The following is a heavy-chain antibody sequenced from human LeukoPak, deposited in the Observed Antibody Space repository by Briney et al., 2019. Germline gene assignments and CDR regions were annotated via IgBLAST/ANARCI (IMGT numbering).Heavy chain of an antibody. CDR1: GGSISSSNYY. J-gene: IGHJ4*02. CDR3: ARGGNCGDY. Sequence: SETLSLTCTVSGGSISSSNYYWGWIRQPPGKGLEWIGSIYYSGNTYYNPSLKSRVTISVDTSKNQFSLKLSSVTAADTAVYYCARGGNCGDYWGQGTLVTVSS. CDR2: IYYSGNT. D-gene: IGHD4-23*01. V-gene: IGHV4-39*01.